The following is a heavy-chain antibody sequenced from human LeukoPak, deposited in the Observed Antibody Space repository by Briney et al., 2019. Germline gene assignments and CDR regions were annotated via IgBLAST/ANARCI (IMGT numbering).Heavy chain of an antibody. Sequence: ASVKVPCKASGYTFTGYYMHWVRQAPGQGLEWMGWINPNSGGTNYAQKFQGRVTMTRDTSISTAYMELSRLRSDDTAVYYCARGYYDFWSGHTSPFDYWGQGTLVTVSS. CDR1: GYTFTGYY. D-gene: IGHD3-3*01. CDR3: ARGYYDFWSGHTSPFDY. J-gene: IGHJ4*02. V-gene: IGHV1-2*02. CDR2: INPNSGGT.